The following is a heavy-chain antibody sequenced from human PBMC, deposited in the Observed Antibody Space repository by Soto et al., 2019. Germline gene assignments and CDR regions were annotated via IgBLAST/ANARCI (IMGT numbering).Heavy chain of an antibody. Sequence: PSETLSLTWTVSGGSISSSSYYWGWIRQPPGKGLEWIGSIYYSGSTNYNPSLKSRVTISVDTSKNQFSLKLSSVTAADTAVYYCARVRPNQYCSSPCRYYFDYWGQGTLVTVSS. J-gene: IGHJ4*02. CDR3: ARVRPNQYCSSPCRYYFDY. CDR1: GGSISSSSYY. CDR2: IYYSGST. V-gene: IGHV4-39*07. D-gene: IGHD2-2*01.